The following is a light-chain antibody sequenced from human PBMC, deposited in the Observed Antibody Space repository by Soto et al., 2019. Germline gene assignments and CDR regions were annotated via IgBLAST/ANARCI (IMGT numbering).Light chain of an antibody. CDR1: QSVSSSY. CDR2: AAS. J-gene: IGKJ1*01. Sequence: EIVLTQSPGTLSLSPGERATLFCRASQSVSSSYSAWYQQKPGQAPRLLIYAASSRATGIPDRFSGSGSGTDFTLTISRLEPEDFAVYYCQHYGSSPETFGQGTKVDIK. CDR3: QHYGSSPET. V-gene: IGKV3-20*01.